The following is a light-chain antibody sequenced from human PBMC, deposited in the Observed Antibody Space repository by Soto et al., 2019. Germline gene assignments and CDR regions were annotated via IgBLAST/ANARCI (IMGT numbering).Light chain of an antibody. CDR2: GNS. Sequence: QSVLTQPPSVSGAPGQRVTISCTGSSSNIGAGYDVHWYQQLPGTAPKLLIYGNSNRPSGVPDRFSGSKSGTSASLAITGLQAEDEADYYCWSYAGNTIFVFGGGTKVTVL. CDR3: WSYAGNTIFV. CDR1: SSNIGAGYD. V-gene: IGLV1-40*01. J-gene: IGLJ2*01.